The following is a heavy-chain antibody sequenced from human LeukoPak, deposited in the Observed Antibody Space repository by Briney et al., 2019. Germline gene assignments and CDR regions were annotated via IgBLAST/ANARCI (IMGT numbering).Heavy chain of an antibody. CDR1: GFTFSRYS. D-gene: IGHD5-18*01. V-gene: IGHV3-21*01. Sequence: GGSLRLSCAASGFTFSRYSMKWVRQATGKGVEWVSYISSSRSYIYYGDSVKGRFTISREKEKNSLYLQMNSLIAEHTAVYYCARARYSYGTVDYWGQGTLVTVSS. CDR3: ARARYSYGTVDY. J-gene: IGHJ4*02. CDR2: ISSSRSYI.